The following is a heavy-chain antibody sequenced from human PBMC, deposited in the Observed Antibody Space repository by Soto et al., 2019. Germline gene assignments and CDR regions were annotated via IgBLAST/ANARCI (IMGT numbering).Heavy chain of an antibody. CDR3: ARGLYYYNSSGDY. CDR1: GCTFTSYY. CDR2: INPSGGST. Sequence: ASVKVSCKASGCTFTSYYMHWARQAPGQGLEWMGIINPSGGSTSYAQKFQGRVTMTRDTSTSTVNMDLSSLRTQDTALYYCARGLYYYNSSGDYCGQRTRGTVPQ. J-gene: IGHJ4*02. V-gene: IGHV1-46*01. D-gene: IGHD3-22*01.